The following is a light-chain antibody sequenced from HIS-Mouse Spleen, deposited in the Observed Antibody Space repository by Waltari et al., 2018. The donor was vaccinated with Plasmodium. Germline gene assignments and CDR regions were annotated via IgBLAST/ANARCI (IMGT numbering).Light chain of an antibody. Sequence: PGQSITISCTGISSDVGGYNYVSWYQQHPGKAPKLMIYEVSNRPSGVSNRFSGSKSGNTASLTISGLQAEDEADYYCSSYTSSSTLYVFGTGTKVTVL. CDR3: SSYTSSSTLYV. J-gene: IGLJ1*01. CDR1: SSDVGGYNY. CDR2: EVS. V-gene: IGLV2-14*01.